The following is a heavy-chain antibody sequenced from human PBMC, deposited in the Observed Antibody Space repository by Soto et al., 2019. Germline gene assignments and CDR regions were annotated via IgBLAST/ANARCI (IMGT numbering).Heavy chain of an antibody. CDR1: GGSFSGYY. V-gene: IGHV4-34*01. CDR2: INHSGST. CDR3: AISGDYDNYYYYGMDV. D-gene: IGHD4-17*01. J-gene: IGHJ6*02. Sequence: PSETLSLTCAVYGGSFSGYYWSWIRQPPGKGLEWIGEINHSGSTNYNPSLKSRVTISVDTSKNQFSLKLSSVTAADTAVYYCAISGDYDNYYYYGMDVRGQGTTVTVSS.